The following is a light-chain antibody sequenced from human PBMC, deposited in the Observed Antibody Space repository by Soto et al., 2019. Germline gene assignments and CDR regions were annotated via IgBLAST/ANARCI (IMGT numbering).Light chain of an antibody. J-gene: IGKJ1*01. Sequence: DIHLTQSPSFLSASAGDRVTVTCRASQGIATNLAWYQQKPGKAPKLLIYTASALQSGVPSRFSGSGSGTEFTLTISSLQPEDFATYYCQQLKTYPRTFGQGTKVEI. CDR1: QGIATN. CDR2: TAS. V-gene: IGKV1-9*01. CDR3: QQLKTYPRT.